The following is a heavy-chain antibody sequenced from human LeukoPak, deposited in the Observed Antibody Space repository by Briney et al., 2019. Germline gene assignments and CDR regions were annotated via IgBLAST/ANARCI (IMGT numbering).Heavy chain of an antibody. CDR3: ARGVGADNIDY. J-gene: IGHJ4*02. D-gene: IGHD1-26*01. CDR2: INHSGST. Sequence: SETLSLTCAVYGGSFSGYYWSWIRQPPGKGLEWIGGINHSGSTNYNPSLKSRVTISVDTSKNQFSLKLSSVTAADTAVYYCARGVGADNIDYWGQGTLVTVSS. V-gene: IGHV4-34*01. CDR1: GGSFSGYY.